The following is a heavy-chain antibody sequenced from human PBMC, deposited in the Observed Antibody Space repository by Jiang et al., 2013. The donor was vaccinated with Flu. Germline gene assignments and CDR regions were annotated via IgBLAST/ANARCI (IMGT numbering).Heavy chain of an antibody. J-gene: IGHJ4*02. V-gene: IGHV4-39*07. CDR3: TRHVGMQLPHVDY. CDR1: GGPISDSRYY. Sequence: GLVKPSATLSLTCTVSGGPISDSRYYWGWIRQPPGKDLEWIASIFYSGSTHYNPSLQSRVTISVDTSKNHFSLELTSVTAADTAVYYCTRHVGMQLPHVDYWGQG. CDR2: IFYSGST. D-gene: IGHD5-18*01.